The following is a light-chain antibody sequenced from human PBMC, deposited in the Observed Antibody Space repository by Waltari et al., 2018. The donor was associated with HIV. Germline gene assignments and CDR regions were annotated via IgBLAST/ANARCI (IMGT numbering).Light chain of an antibody. V-gene: IGKV4-1*01. CDR1: QNVLYSSNNKNY. J-gene: IGKJ1*01. CDR3: QQYYSTPRT. Sequence: DIVMTQSPDSLAVSLGERATINCKSSQNVLYSSNNKNYLAWFQRRPGQPPRLLIYWASTRESGVPDRFSGSGSGTDFTLTISSLQAEDVAVYYCQQYYSTPRTFGQGTKVEI. CDR2: WAS.